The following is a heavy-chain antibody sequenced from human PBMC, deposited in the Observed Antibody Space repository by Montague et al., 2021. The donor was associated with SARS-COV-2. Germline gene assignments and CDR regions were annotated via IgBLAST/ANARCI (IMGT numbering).Heavy chain of an antibody. CDR3: GRVILSATSNPFDC. Sequence: SETLSLTCSVSGDSITNHYWSWIRQPAGKGLEWIGRMHFTGKTNFSPSFSSRLTISVDTSKNQLSLNLRSVTAADTAVYFCGRVILSATSNPFDCWGPGTLVTVSS. CDR1: GDSITNHY. CDR2: MHFTGKT. D-gene: IGHD2-15*01. V-gene: IGHV4-4*07. J-gene: IGHJ4*02.